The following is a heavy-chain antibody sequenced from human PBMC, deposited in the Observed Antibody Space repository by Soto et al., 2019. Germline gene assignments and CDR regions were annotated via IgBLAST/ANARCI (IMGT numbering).Heavy chain of an antibody. Sequence: ASVKVSCKASGYTFTGYYMHWVRQAPGQGLEWMGWINPNSGGTNYAQKFQGWVTMTRDTSISTAYMELSRLRSDDTAVYYCARAQGANCSSTSCYPWWFDPWGQGTLVTVSS. V-gene: IGHV1-2*04. D-gene: IGHD2-2*01. CDR3: ARAQGANCSSTSCYPWWFDP. CDR1: GYTFTGYY. J-gene: IGHJ5*02. CDR2: INPNSGGT.